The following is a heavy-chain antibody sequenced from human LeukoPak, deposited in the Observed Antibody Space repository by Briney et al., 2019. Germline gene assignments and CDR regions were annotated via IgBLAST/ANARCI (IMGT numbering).Heavy chain of an antibody. V-gene: IGHV3-15*01. CDR1: VFTFSNAW. J-gene: IGHJ4*02. CDR3: TSRDTVDFDY. CDR2: IKSKTDGGTT. Sequence: PGGSLRLSCAASVFTFSNAWMSSVRQAPGKGLEWVGRIKSKTDGGTTDYAAPVKGRFTISRDDSKNTLYLQMNSLKTEDTAVYYCTSRDTVDFDYWGQGTLVTVSS. D-gene: IGHD2-15*01.